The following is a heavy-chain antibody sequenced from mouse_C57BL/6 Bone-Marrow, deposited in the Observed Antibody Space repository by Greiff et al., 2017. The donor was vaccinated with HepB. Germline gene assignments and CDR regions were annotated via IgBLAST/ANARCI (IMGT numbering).Heavy chain of an antibody. CDR3: ARLGKGWYFDV. CDR2: IYPGDGDT. CDR1: GYAFSSSW. J-gene: IGHJ1*03. Sequence: QVQLQQSGPELVKPGASVKISCKASGYAFSSSWMNWVKQRPGKGLEWIGRIYPGDGDTNYNGKFKGKATLTADKSSSTAYMQLSSLTSEDSAVYFCARLGKGWYFDVWGTGTTVTVSS. V-gene: IGHV1-82*01. D-gene: IGHD2-1*01.